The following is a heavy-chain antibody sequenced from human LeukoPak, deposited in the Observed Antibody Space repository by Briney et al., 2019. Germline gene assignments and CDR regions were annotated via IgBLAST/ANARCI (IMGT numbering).Heavy chain of an antibody. Sequence: ASVTVSCTASGYTFTSYGISWVRQAPGQGLEWMRWISAYNGNTNYAQKLQGRVTMTTDTSTSTAYMELRSLRSDDTAVYYCARDSPFVSSASLNDYWGQGTLVTVSS. V-gene: IGHV1-18*01. CDR3: ARDSPFVSSASLNDY. CDR2: ISAYNGNT. D-gene: IGHD3-16*01. J-gene: IGHJ4*02. CDR1: GYTFTSYG.